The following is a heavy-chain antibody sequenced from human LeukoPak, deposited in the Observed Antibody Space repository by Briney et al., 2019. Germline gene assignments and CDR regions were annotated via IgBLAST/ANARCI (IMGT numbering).Heavy chain of an antibody. J-gene: IGHJ6*03. Sequence: GGSLRLSCAASGFTFSSYAMTWVRQAPGKGLEWVAAISYDGSNKYYADSVKGRFTISRDNSKNTLYVQMNSLRTEDTAVYYCAKEGFSRGYYYYYYMDVWGKGTTVTVSS. V-gene: IGHV3-30*04. CDR1: GFTFSSYA. D-gene: IGHD6-13*01. CDR3: AKEGFSRGYYYYYYMDV. CDR2: ISYDGSNK.